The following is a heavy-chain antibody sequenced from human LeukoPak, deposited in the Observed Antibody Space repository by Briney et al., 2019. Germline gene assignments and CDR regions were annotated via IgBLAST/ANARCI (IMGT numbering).Heavy chain of an antibody. CDR2: INPNSGVT. V-gene: IGHV1-2*02. Sequence: APVKVSCKASGYTFTAYFMHWVRQAPGQGLEWMGWINPNSGVTNSAQKFQGRVTMTRDTSIRTVYMEVSTMRSDDTAVYYCARGMPVGGTKIGFDYWGQGTLVTVSS. D-gene: IGHD6-19*01. J-gene: IGHJ4*02. CDR1: GYTFTAYF. CDR3: ARGMPVGGTKIGFDY.